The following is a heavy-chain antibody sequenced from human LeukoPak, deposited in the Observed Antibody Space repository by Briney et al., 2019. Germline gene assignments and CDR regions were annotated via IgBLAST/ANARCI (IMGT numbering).Heavy chain of an antibody. CDR1: GGSISSGGYS. D-gene: IGHD6-13*01. CDR3: ARVGSSSWWGAFDI. V-gene: IGHV4-30-2*01. Sequence: PSQTLSLTCAVSGGSISSGGYSWSWIRQPPGKGLEWIGYIYHSGSTYYNPSLKSRVTISVDRSKNQFSLKLSSVTAADTAVYYCARVGSSSWWGAFDIWGQGTMVTVSS. J-gene: IGHJ3*02. CDR2: IYHSGST.